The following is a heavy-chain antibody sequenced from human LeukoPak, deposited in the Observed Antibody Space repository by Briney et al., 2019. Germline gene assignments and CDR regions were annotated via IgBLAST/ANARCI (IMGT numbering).Heavy chain of an antibody. V-gene: IGHV4-61*01. CDR1: GGSVSSGSYY. Sequence: SETLSLTCTVSGGSVSSGSYYWSWIRQPPGKGLEWIGYIYYSGSTNYNPSLKSRVTISVDTSKNQFSLKLSSVTAADTAVYYCARGMYDFWSGSPTRWFDPWGQGTLVTVSS. D-gene: IGHD3-3*01. CDR2: IYYSGST. J-gene: IGHJ5*02. CDR3: ARGMYDFWSGSPTRWFDP.